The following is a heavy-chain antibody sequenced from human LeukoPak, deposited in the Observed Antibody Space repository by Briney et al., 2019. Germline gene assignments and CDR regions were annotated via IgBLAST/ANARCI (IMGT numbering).Heavy chain of an antibody. D-gene: IGHD2-2*01. V-gene: IGHV4-4*07. CDR3: ARPMPEDRTYSSTINTGFDP. CDR2: IYTSGST. J-gene: IGHJ5*02. CDR1: GGSISSYY. Sequence: PSETLSLTCTVSGGSISSYYWSWIRQPAGKGLEWIGRIYTSGSTNYNPSLKSRVTMSVDTSKNQFSLKLSSVTAADTAACYCARPMPEDRTYSSTINTGFDPWGQGTLVTVSS.